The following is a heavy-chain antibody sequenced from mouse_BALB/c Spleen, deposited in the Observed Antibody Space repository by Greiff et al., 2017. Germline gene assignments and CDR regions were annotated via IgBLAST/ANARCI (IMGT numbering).Heavy chain of an antibody. V-gene: IGHV1-19*01. Sequence: EVQLQQSGPVLVKPGASVKMSCKASRYTFTDYYMNWVKQSHGKSLEWIGLINPYNGGTNYNQKFKGKATLTVDKSSSTAYMELNSLTSEDSAVYYCARRAYYGSDYGFFDVWGTGTTVTVSS. D-gene: IGHD1-1*01. J-gene: IGHJ1*03. CDR1: RYTFTDYY. CDR3: ARRAYYGSDYGFFDV. CDR2: INPYNGGT.